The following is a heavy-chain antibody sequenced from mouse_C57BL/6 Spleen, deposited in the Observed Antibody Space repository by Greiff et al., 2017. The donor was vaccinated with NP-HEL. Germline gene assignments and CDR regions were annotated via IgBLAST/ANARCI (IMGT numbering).Heavy chain of an antibody. CDR1: GYAFSSYW. CDR2: IYPADGYT. J-gene: IGHJ4*01. V-gene: IGHV1-80*01. Sequence: VQLQQSGTELVKPGASVKISCKASGYAFSSYWMNWVKQRPGQGLEWIGQIYPADGYTNYNGKFKGKATLTADKSSSTAYMQLSSLTSEDSAVYYCARSYYNYFSGLDYWGQGTSVTVSS. D-gene: IGHD1-3*01. CDR3: ARSYYNYFSGLDY.